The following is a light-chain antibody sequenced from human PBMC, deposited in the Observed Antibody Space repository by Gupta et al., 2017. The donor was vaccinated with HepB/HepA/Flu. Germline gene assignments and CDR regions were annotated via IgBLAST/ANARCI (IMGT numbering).Light chain of an antibody. CDR1: QSISVNF. CDR3: QQYDTSPYT. CDR2: ATS. Sequence: LLTQSPGTLSLFPGERATLSCRASQSISVNFLVWYQQKLGQAPRLLFYATSRATDIPDRFSGSGSGTDFTLTIDRLEPEDVGVYYCQQYDTSPYTFGQWTKVEIK. V-gene: IGKV3-20*01. J-gene: IGKJ1*01.